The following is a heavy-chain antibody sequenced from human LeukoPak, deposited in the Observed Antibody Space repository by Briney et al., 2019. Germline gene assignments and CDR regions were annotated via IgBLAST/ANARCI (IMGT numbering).Heavy chain of an antibody. CDR1: GYTFTSYD. D-gene: IGHD2-15*01. CDR3: ASAVGVAPHDAFDI. V-gene: IGHV1-8*01. J-gene: IGHJ3*02. Sequence: ASVKVSCKASGYTFTSYDINWVRQATGQGLEWMGWMNPNSGNTGYAQKFQGRVTMTRNTSISTAYMELSSLRSEDTAVYYCASAVGVAPHDAFDIWGQGTMVTVSS. CDR2: MNPNSGNT.